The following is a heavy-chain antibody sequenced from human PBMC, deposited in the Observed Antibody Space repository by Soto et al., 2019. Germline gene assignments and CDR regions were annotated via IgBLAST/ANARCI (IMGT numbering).Heavy chain of an antibody. CDR2: IYYSGST. Sequence: PSETLSLTCTVSGGSISSYYWSWIRQPPGKGLEWIGYIYYSGSTNYNPSLKSRVTISVDPSKSQFSLRLTSVTATDTAVYYCASQASGWYPDYWGQGTLVTVSS. CDR3: ASQASGWYPDY. D-gene: IGHD6-19*01. J-gene: IGHJ4*02. CDR1: GGSISSYY. V-gene: IGHV4-59*12.